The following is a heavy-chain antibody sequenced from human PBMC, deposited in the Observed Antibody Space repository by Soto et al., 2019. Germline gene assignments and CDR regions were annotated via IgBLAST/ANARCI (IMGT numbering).Heavy chain of an antibody. CDR2: ISYDGSNK. Sequence: QVQLVESGGGVVQPGRSLRLSCAASGFTFSSYAMHWVRQAPGKGLEWVAVISYDGSNKYYADSVKGRFTISRDISKNTLYLQMNSLRAEDTAVYYCAREGFQHWGQGTLVTVSS. CDR1: GFTFSSYA. CDR3: AREGFQH. V-gene: IGHV3-30-3*01. J-gene: IGHJ1*01.